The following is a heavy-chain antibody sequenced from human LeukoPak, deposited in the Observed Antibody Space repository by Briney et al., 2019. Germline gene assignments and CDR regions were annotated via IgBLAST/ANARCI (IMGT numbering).Heavy chain of an antibody. CDR3: ARERAENYYYYGMDV. D-gene: IGHD6-19*01. CDR2: IRQDGSET. CDR1: GFTFSSYR. Sequence: GGSLRLSCAASGFTFSSYRMSWVRQAPGRGLEWVANIRQDGSETYYMDSVNGRFTISRDNAKNSLYLQMNSLRAEDTAVYYCARERAENYYYYGMDVWGQGTTVIVSS. V-gene: IGHV3-7*01. J-gene: IGHJ6*02.